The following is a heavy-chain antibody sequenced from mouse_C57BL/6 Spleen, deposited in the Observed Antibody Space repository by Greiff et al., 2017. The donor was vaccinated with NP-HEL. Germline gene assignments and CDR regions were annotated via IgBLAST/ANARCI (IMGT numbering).Heavy chain of an antibody. V-gene: IGHV1-78*01. CDR2: IYPRDGST. D-gene: IGHD2-5*01. Sequence: QVQLQQSDAELVKPGASVKISCKVSGYTFTDYTIHWLKQRPDQGLEWIGYIYPRDGSTKYNEKFKGKATLTVDKSSSTAYMQLNSLTSADSAVYFCARTNYSNWCIDDWGKGTTVTVSS. CDR3: ARTNYSNWCIDD. J-gene: IGHJ1*03. CDR1: GYTFTDYT.